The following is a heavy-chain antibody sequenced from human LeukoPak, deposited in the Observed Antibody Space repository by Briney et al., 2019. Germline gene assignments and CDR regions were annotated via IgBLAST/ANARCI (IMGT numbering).Heavy chain of an antibody. CDR1: GGSISSGTYY. V-gene: IGHV4-39*07. CDR3: ARDRKYYYHMDV. CDR2: IYHSGST. Sequence: SETLSLTCTVSGGSISSGTYYWGWIRQPPGKGLEWIGSIYHSGSTYYNPSLKSRVTISVDTSKNQFSLRLSSLTAADTALYYCARDRKYYYHMDVWGKGTTVTVSS. D-gene: IGHD1-14*01. J-gene: IGHJ6*03.